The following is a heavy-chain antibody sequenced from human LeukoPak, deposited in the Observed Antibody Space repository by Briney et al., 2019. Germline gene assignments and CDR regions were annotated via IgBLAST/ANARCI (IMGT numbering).Heavy chain of an antibody. CDR3: ARGQTGTIDY. Sequence: SVKVSCKASGGTFSSYAISWVRQAPGQGLEWMGRIIPVFGTANYAQKFQGRVTITTDESTSTAYMELSSLRSEDTAVYYCARGQTGTIDYWGQGTLVTVSS. CDR1: GGTFSSYA. J-gene: IGHJ4*02. D-gene: IGHD1-7*01. V-gene: IGHV1-69*05. CDR2: IIPVFGTA.